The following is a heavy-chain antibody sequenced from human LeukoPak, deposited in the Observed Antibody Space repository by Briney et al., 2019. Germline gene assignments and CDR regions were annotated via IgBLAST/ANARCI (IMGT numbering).Heavy chain of an antibody. D-gene: IGHD6-19*01. V-gene: IGHV3-23*01. CDR2: ISPSGDIT. CDR3: AKDVYSSGWYYFDY. CDR1: GFIFSSHG. J-gene: IGHJ4*02. Sequence: GGTLRLSCAASGFIFSSHGMNWVRQAPGKGLEWVSGISPSGDITYYADSVKGRFTISRDNSKNTLYLQMNSLRAEDTAEYYCAKDVYSSGWYYFDYWGQGTLVTVSS.